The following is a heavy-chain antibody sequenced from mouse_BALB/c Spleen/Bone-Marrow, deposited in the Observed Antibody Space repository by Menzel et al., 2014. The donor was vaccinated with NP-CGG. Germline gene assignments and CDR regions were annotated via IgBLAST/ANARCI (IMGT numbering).Heavy chain of an antibody. CDR1: GHAFTNYL. Sequence: QVHVKQSGAELVRPGTLVKVSCKASGHAFTNYLLEWVKQRPGQGLEWIGVINPGSGGTKYNEKFKGKATLTVDKSSSTAYMQLSSLTSDDSAVYFCARRNRDYYAMDYWGQGTSVTVSS. CDR2: INPGSGGT. CDR3: ARRNRDYYAMDY. V-gene: IGHV1-54*01. J-gene: IGHJ4*01.